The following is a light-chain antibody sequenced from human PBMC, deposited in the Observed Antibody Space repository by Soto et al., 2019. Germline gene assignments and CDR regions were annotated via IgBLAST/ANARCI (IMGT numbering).Light chain of an antibody. CDR1: SSNIGAGYD. CDR2: GNS. Sequence: QSVLTQPPSVSGAPGQRVTISCPGSSSNIGAGYDVHWYQQLPGTAPKLLIYGNSNRPSGVPDRFSGSKSGTSASLAITGLQAEDEADYYCQSYDSSLSFYVFGPGTKLTVL. J-gene: IGLJ1*01. V-gene: IGLV1-40*01. CDR3: QSYDSSLSFYV.